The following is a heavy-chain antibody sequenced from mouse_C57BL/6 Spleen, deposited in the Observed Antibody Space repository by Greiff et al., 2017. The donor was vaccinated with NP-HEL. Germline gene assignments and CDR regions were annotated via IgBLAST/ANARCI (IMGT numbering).Heavy chain of an antibody. V-gene: IGHV1-18*01. D-gene: IGHD1-1*01. CDR3: ARRNYGSSSYWYFDV. Sequence: VQLQQSGPELVKPGASVKIPCKASGYTFTDYNMDWVKQSHGKSLEWIGDINPNNGGTIYNQKFKGKATLTVDKSSSTAYMELRSLTSEDTAVYYCARRNYGSSSYWYFDVWGTGTTVTVSS. CDR2: INPNNGGT. CDR1: GYTFTDYN. J-gene: IGHJ1*03.